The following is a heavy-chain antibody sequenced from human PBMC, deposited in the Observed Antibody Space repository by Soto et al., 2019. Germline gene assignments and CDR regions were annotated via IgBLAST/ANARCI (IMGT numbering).Heavy chain of an antibody. J-gene: IGHJ4*02. V-gene: IGHV3-21*01. CDR2: ISSSSSYI. CDR3: ERDSTGYTAMADY. Sequence: GGSLRLSCAASGFTFSSYSMNWVRQAPGKGLEWVSSISSSSSYIYYADSVKGRFTISRDNAKNSLYLQMNSLRAEDTAVYYCERDSTGYTAMADYWGQGTLVTVSS. CDR1: GFTFSSYS. D-gene: IGHD5-18*01.